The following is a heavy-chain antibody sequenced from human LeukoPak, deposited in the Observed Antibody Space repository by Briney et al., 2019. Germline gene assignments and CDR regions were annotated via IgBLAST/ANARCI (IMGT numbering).Heavy chain of an antibody. CDR2: ISAYNGNT. CDR1: GYTFTSYG. J-gene: IGHJ6*02. CDR3: ARVPYYDILTGYPIAPGYYYGMDV. V-gene: IGHV1-18*01. Sequence: ASVNVSCKASGYTFTSYGISWVRQAPGQGLEWMGWISAYNGNTNYAQKLQGRVTMTTDTSTSTAYMELRSLRSDDTAVYYCARVPYYDILTGYPIAPGYYYGMDVWGQGTTVTVSS. D-gene: IGHD3-9*01.